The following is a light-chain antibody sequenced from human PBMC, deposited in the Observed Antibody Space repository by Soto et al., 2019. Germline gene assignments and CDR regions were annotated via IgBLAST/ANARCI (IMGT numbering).Light chain of an antibody. Sequence: EIVWTQSPSTLSLSPGERSTLSCISSQSVSSYLAWYQQKPGQAPRLLIYDASNRATGIPARFSGSGSGTDFTLTISSLEPEDFAVYYCQQRSNWLITFGQGTRLEIK. CDR3: QQRSNWLIT. CDR2: DAS. V-gene: IGKV3-11*01. CDR1: QSVSSY. J-gene: IGKJ5*01.